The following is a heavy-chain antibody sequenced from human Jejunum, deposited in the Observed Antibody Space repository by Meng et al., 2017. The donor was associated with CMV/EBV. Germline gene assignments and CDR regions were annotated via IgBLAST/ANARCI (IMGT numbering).Heavy chain of an antibody. CDR1: GLIFSGYH. J-gene: IGHJ4*02. CDR3: AKASAGWSFDY. D-gene: IGHD2-15*01. V-gene: IGHV3-30*18. CDR2: ISYDGIIK. Sequence: SSANPGLIFSGYHRPSGRQAAGEVLQWVDVISYDGIIKNYLDSAKGRFTIYRDNSKSTLYLEMNSLRVEDTAVYYCAKASAGWSFDYWGQGILVTVSS.